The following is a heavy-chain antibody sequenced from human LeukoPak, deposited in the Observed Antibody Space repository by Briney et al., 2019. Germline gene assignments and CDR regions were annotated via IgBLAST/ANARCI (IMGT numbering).Heavy chain of an antibody. V-gene: IGHV4-31*02. CDR3: ARAPLDYGSGSYAFDI. CDR1: GGSITTTGYY. Sequence: PSQTLSLTCSVSGGSITTTGYYWNWIRQHPGKGLEWFGYISYYGSTYYNPSLKSRVTISVDTSKNQFSLKLSSVTAADTAVYYCARAPLDYGSGSYAFDIWGQGTMVTVSS. CDR2: ISYYGST. J-gene: IGHJ3*02. D-gene: IGHD3-10*01.